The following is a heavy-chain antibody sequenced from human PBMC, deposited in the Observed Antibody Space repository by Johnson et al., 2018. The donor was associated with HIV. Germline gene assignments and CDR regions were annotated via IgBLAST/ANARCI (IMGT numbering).Heavy chain of an antibody. CDR2: IRYDGSNK. Sequence: VQLVESGGGVVQPGGSLRLSCAASGFTFSSYGMHWVRQAPGKGLEWVTFIRYDGSNKYYADSVKGRFTISRDNSKNTLYLQRNSLGAEDTAVYYCATRQQLVPGAFYIWGQGTMVTVSS. V-gene: IGHV3-30*02. CDR3: ATRQQLVPGAFYI. D-gene: IGHD6-13*01. J-gene: IGHJ3*02. CDR1: GFTFSSYG.